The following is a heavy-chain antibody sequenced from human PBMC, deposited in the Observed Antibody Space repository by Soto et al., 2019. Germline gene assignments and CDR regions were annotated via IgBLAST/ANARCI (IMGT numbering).Heavy chain of an antibody. CDR2: IIPIFGTA. Sequence: QVQLVQSGAEVKKPGSSVKVSCKASGGTFSSYAISWVRQAPGQGLEWMGGIIPIFGTANYAQKFQGRVTIPADESTSTGYMELSSLRSEDTAVYYCARVGSSGWYVWFDPWGQGTLVTVSS. D-gene: IGHD6-19*01. V-gene: IGHV1-69*12. CDR1: GGTFSSYA. J-gene: IGHJ5*02. CDR3: ARVGSSGWYVWFDP.